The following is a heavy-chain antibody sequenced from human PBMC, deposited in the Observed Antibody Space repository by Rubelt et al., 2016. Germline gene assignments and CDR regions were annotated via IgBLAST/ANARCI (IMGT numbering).Heavy chain of an antibody. CDR1: GYTLTELS. V-gene: IGHV1-24*01. CDR3: ATASPYCSGGSCY. D-gene: IGHD2-15*01. CDR2: FDPEDGET. Sequence: QVQLVQSGAEGKKPGASVKVSCKVSGYTLTELSMHWVRQAPGKGREWMGGFDPEDGETIYAQKFQGRVTMTADTSTDTAYMELSSLRSEATAVYYCATASPYCSGGSCYWGQGTLVTVSS. J-gene: IGHJ4*02.